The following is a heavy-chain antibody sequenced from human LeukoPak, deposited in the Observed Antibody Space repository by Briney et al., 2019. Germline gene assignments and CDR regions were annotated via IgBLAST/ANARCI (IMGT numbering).Heavy chain of an antibody. D-gene: IGHD3-3*01. V-gene: IGHV4-30-4*08. CDR2: IYYSGST. J-gene: IGHJ4*02. CDR3: ASRYYDFWSGYYGTIDY. Sequence: SQTLSLTCTVSGGSISSGDYYWSWIRQPPGKGLEWIGYIYYSGSTYYNPSLKSRVTISVDTSKNQFSLKLSSVTAADTAVYYCASRYYDFWSGYYGTIDYRGQGTLVTVSS. CDR1: GGSISSGDYY.